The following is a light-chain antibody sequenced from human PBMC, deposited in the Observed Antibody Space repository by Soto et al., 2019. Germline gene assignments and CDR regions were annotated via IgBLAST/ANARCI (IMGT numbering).Light chain of an antibody. CDR3: CSYAGSCTS. Sequence: QSVLTQPRSVSGSPGQSVTISCTGTSSDVGGYNYVSWYQQHPGKAPKLMIYDVSKRPPGVPDRFSGSKSGNTASLTISGLQAEDEADYYCCSYAGSCTSFGTGTKVTVL. J-gene: IGLJ1*01. CDR2: DVS. V-gene: IGLV2-11*01. CDR1: SSDVGGYNY.